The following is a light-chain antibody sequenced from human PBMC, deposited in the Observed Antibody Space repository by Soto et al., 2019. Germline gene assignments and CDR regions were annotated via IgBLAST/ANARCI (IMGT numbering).Light chain of an antibody. CDR3: SSYTSSSTLGVV. V-gene: IGLV2-14*01. Sequence: QSALTQRASVSGSPGQSITISCTGTSSDVGGYNYVSWYQQHPGKAPKLMIYDVSNRPSGASNRFSGSKSGNTASLTISGLQAEDEADYYCSSYTSSSTLGVVFGRGTKLTVL. CDR2: DVS. CDR1: SSDVGGYNY. J-gene: IGLJ2*01.